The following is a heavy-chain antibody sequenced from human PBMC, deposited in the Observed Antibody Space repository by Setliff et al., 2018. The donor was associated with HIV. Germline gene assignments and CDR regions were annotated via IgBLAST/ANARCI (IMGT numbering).Heavy chain of an antibody. CDR1: GGTFSSYP. CDR2: IIPNLDIA. V-gene: IGHV1-69*10. Sequence: SVKVSCKASGGTFSSYPFSWVRQAPGQGLEWVGGIIPNLDIADYAQKFQVRVTINADKSASTAYMELGSLRAEDTAVYYCARYERDGYYDSSGYRFDPWGQGTLVTVSS. D-gene: IGHD3-22*01. CDR3: ARYERDGYYDSSGYRFDP. J-gene: IGHJ5*02.